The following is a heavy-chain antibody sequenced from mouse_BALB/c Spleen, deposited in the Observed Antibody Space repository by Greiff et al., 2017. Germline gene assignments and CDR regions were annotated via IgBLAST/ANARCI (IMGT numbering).Heavy chain of an antibody. D-gene: IGHD2-14*01. Sequence: VQLVESGAELVKPGASVKLSCKTSGYTFTSYWIQWVKQRPGQGLGWIGEIFPGTGTTYYNEKFKGKATLTIDTSSSTAYMQLSSLTSEDSAVYFCARGDYRYGGADYWGQGTTLTVSS. V-gene: IGHV1S132*01. CDR2: IFPGTGTT. CDR3: ARGDYRYGGADY. J-gene: IGHJ2*01. CDR1: GYTFTSYW.